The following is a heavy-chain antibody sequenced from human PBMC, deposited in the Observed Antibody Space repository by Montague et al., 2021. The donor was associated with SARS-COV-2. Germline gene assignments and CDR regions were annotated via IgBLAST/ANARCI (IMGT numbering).Heavy chain of an antibody. CDR1: GYYFPGYS. CDR3: ARIGGWSGGY. V-gene: IGHV1-3*01. D-gene: IGHD2-8*02. J-gene: IGHJ4*02. Sequence: SVRVSCKASGYYFPGYSIHWVRQAPGQRPEWMGLINVANGDTKYSQRLQGRVTLTGDTSASTAYMELTSLKPEDTAVYYCARIGGWSGGYWGQGTLVTVSS. CDR2: INVANGDT.